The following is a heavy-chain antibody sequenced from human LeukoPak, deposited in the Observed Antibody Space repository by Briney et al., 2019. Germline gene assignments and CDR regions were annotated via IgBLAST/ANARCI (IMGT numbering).Heavy chain of an antibody. D-gene: IGHD4-17*01. CDR2: IYSGGST. CDR1: GFTVSSTY. CDR3: VREGVFSGLRKVEDH. V-gene: IGHV3-66*01. J-gene: IGHJ4*02. Sequence: GGSLRLSCAASGFTVSSTYMSWVRQAPGKGLEWVSVIYSGGSTYYADSVKGRFTISRDNSKNTLYLQMDSLRAEDTAVYYCVREGVFSGLRKVEDHWGQGTLVTVSS.